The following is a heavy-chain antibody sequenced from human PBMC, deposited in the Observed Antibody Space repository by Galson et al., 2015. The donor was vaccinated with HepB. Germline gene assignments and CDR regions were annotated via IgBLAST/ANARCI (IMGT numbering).Heavy chain of an antibody. Sequence: QSGAEVKEPGESLKISCKGSGYSFTSYWIGWVRQMPGKGLEWMGIIYPGISDTRYSPSFQGRVTISVDKSITTAYLQWSSLKASDTAVYYCASSLSYDFFLGVAGYYYMDVWGKGTTVTVSS. CDR3: ASSLSYDFFLGVAGYYYMDV. V-gene: IGHV5-51*03. J-gene: IGHJ6*03. CDR1: GYSFTSYW. CDR2: IYPGISDT. D-gene: IGHD3-3*01.